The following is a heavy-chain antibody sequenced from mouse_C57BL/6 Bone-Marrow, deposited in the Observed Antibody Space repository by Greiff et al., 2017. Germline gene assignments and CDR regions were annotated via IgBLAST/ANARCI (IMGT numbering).Heavy chain of an antibody. CDR3: ARLDYYAMDY. V-gene: IGHV5-4*01. CDR1: GFTFSSYA. Sequence: EVQLQQSGGGLVKPGGSLKLSCAASGFTFSSYAMSWVRQTPETRLEWVATISDGGSYTYYPDNVKGRFTISRDNAKNNLYLQMSHLKSEDTAMYYCARLDYYAMDYWGQGTSVTVSS. CDR2: ISDGGSYT. J-gene: IGHJ4*01.